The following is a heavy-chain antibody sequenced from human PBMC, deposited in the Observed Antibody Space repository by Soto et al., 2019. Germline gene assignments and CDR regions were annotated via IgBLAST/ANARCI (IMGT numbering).Heavy chain of an antibody. V-gene: IGHV3-7*01. CDR2: IKPDESEK. D-gene: IGHD4-4*01. CDR1: GFTFSDSW. J-gene: IGHJ5*02. Sequence: EVQLVESGGGLVQPGGSLRLSCTASGFTFSDSWMTWVRQAPGKGLEWVARIKPDESEKKYADSVKGRFSISRDSDKKSMYLQMDSLRGEDTAVYYCVRGGSNYASWGQGTLVTVSS. CDR3: VRGGSNYAS.